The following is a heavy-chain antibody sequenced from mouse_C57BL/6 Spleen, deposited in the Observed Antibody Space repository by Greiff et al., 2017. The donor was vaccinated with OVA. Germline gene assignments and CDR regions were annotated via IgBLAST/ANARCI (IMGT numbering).Heavy chain of an antibody. J-gene: IGHJ2*01. Sequence: QVQLKQPGAELVRPGTSVKLSCKASGYNFTSYWMHWVKQRPGQGLEWIGVIDPSESYTNYNQKFKGKATLTVDTSSSTAYMQLSSLTSEDSAVYYCARYTTVVPDYWGQGTTRSVSS. CDR2: IDPSESYT. CDR1: GYNFTSYW. V-gene: IGHV1-59*01. CDR3: ARYTTVVPDY. D-gene: IGHD1-1*01.